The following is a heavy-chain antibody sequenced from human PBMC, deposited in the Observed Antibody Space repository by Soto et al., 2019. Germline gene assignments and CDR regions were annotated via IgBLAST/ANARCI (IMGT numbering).Heavy chain of an antibody. CDR3: ARHLTYYDILTGYRPFYYYGMDV. J-gene: IGHJ6*02. V-gene: IGHV5-10-1*03. CDR2: IDPSDSYT. D-gene: IGHD3-9*01. CDR1: GYSFTSYW. Sequence: EVQLVQSGAEVKKPGESLRISCKGSGYSFTSYWISWVRQMPGKGLEWMGRIDPSDSYTNYSPSFQGHVTISADKSISTAYLQWSSLKASDTAMYYCARHLTYYDILTGYRPFYYYGMDVWGQGTTVTVSS.